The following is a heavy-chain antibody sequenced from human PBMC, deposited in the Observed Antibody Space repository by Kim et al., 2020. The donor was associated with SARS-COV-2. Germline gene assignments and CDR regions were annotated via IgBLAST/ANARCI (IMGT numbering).Heavy chain of an antibody. CDR3: ARDGGRNFDY. D-gene: IGHD2-15*01. V-gene: IGHV3-30*04. Sequence: GGSLRLSCAASGFTFSSYAMHWVRQAPGKGLEWVAVISYDGSNKYDADSVKGRFTISRDNSKNTLYLQMNSLRVEDTAVYYCARDGGRNFDYWGQGTLVTVSS. CDR2: ISYDGSNK. CDR1: GFTFSSYA. J-gene: IGHJ4*02.